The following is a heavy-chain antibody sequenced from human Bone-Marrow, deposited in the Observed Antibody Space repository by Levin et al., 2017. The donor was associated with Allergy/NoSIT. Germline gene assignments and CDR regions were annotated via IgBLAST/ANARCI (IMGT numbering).Heavy chain of an antibody. V-gene: IGHV3-33*01. CDR1: GFIFSSYA. J-gene: IGHJ3*02. CDR2: IWFDGGHK. CDR3: ARDRKGPTAGDAFDI. Sequence: LSLTCAASGFIFSSYAMHWVRQAPGKGLEWVAIIWFDGGHKYYVESVKGRFTISRDNSKNTLYLQMNSLRVADTAVYYCARDRKGPTAGDAFDIWGQGTMVTVSS. D-gene: IGHD1-14*01.